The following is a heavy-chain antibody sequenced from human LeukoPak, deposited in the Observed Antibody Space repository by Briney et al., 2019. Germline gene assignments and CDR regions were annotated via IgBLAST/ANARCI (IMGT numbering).Heavy chain of an antibody. Sequence: GGSLRLSCAASGFTFSSYAMSWVRQAPGKGLEWVSAISGSGGSTYYAASVKGRFTISRDNSKNTLYLQMNSLRAEDTAVYYCAKDPHYYYYMDVWGKGTTVTVSS. J-gene: IGHJ6*03. CDR1: GFTFSSYA. V-gene: IGHV3-23*01. CDR2: ISGSGGST. CDR3: AKDPHYYYYMDV.